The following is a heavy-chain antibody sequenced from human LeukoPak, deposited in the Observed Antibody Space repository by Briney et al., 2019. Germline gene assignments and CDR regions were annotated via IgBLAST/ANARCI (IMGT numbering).Heavy chain of an antibody. V-gene: IGHV1-69*05. Sequence: ASVKVSCKASGGTFGSYAISWVRQAPGQGLEWMGGIIPIFGTANYAQKFQGRVTITTDESTSTAYMELSSLRSEDTVVYYCARGGAGYYYYYYMDVWGKGTTVTVSS. D-gene: IGHD3-10*01. CDR3: ARGGAGYYYYYYMDV. J-gene: IGHJ6*03. CDR2: IIPIFGTA. CDR1: GGTFGSYA.